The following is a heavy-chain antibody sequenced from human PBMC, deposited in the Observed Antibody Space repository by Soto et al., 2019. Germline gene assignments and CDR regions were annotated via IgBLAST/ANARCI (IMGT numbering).Heavy chain of an antibody. J-gene: IGHJ4*02. CDR3: ARAHCSCGHCYSGSDFDY. CDR1: GFTFSSYS. CDR2: ITSSSSTI. D-gene: IGHD2-15*01. V-gene: IGHV3-48*01. Sequence: EVQLVESGGGLVQRGGSLRLSCAASGFTFSSYSMNWVRQAPGKGLEWVSYITSSSSTIYYADSVKGRFTISRDNAKNSLYLQMNSRRADDTAVYYCARAHCSCGHCYSGSDFDYWGQGILVTVSS.